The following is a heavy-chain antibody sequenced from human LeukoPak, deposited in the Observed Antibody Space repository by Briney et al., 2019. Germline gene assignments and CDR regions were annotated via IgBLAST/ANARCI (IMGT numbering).Heavy chain of an antibody. CDR2: ISGGGNT. CDR1: GFTVSSNY. Sequence: PGGSLRLSCAASGFTVSSNYMSWVRQAPGKGLEWVSIISGGGNTYYADSVKGRFTTSRHNSENTLYLQMNSLRVEDTAVYYCASRLLGYYYGMDVWGQGTTVTVSS. D-gene: IGHD3-16*01. V-gene: IGHV3-53*04. J-gene: IGHJ6*02. CDR3: ASRLLGYYYGMDV.